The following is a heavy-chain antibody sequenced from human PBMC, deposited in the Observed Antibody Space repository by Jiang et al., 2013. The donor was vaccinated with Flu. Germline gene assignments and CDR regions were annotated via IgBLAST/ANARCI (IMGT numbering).Heavy chain of an antibody. CDR3: ARDPMYSSSWRINWFDP. CDR2: ISAYNGNT. CDR1: GYTFTSYG. V-gene: IGHV1-18*01. Sequence: SVKVSCKASGYTFTSYGISWVRQAPGQGLEWMGWISAYNGNTNYAQKLQGRVTMTTDTSTSTAYMELRSLRSDDTAVYYCARDPMYSSSWRINWFDPWGQGTLVTVSS. J-gene: IGHJ5*02. D-gene: IGHD6-13*01.